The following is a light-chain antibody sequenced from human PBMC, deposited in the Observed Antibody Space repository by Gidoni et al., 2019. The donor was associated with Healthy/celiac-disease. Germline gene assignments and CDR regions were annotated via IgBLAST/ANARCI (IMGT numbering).Light chain of an antibody. CDR3: QQYNNWPPKAYT. J-gene: IGKJ2*01. CDR1: QSVSSN. V-gene: IGKV3-15*01. CDR2: GAS. Sequence: EIVMTQSPATLSVSPGERATLSCRASQSVSSNLAWYQQKPGQAPRLLIYGASTRATGIPARFSGSGSGTEFTLTISSLRSEDFAVYYCQQYNNWPPKAYTFGQXTKLEIK.